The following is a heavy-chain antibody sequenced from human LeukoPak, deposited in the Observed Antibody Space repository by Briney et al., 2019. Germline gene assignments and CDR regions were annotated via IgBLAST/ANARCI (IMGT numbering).Heavy chain of an antibody. J-gene: IGHJ4*02. Sequence: SETLSLTCTVSGGSISSYYWSWIRQPPGKGLEWIGYIYYSGSTNYNPSLKSRVTISLDTSKKQFSLKLSSVNAADTAVYYCAGGFGIYNYDSGGYYPTFFDYWGQGTLVTVSS. D-gene: IGHD3-22*01. CDR2: IYYSGST. CDR1: GGSISSYY. CDR3: AGGFGIYNYDSGGYYPTFFDY. V-gene: IGHV4-59*12.